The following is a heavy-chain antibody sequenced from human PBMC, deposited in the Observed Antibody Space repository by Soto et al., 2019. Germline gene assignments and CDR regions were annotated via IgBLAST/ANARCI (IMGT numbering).Heavy chain of an antibody. CDR3: ATREQWLVRGHFQH. J-gene: IGHJ1*01. V-gene: IGHV3-23*01. CDR2: ISGSGGST. Sequence: EVQLLESGGGLVQPGGSLRLSCAASGFTFSSYAMSWVRQAPGKGLEWVSAISGSGGSTYYADSVKGRFTISRDNSKNTLYLQMNRLRAEVTAVYYCATREQWLVRGHFQHWGQGTLVTLSS. CDR1: GFTFSSYA. D-gene: IGHD6-19*01.